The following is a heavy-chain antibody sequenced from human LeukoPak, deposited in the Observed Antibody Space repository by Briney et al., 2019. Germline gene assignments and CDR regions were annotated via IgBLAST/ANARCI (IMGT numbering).Heavy chain of an antibody. J-gene: IGHJ4*02. V-gene: IGHV3-7*03. CDR3: ARGRYSGATYYFDY. D-gene: IGHD5-12*01. Sequence: PGGSLRLSCAASGFTFGNSWMTWVRQAPGKGLEWVASIKKDGSETYYVDSVKGRFTISRDNAKNSLYLQMNSLRAEDTAMYYCARGRYSGATYYFDYWGQGTLVTVSS. CDR2: IKKDGSET. CDR1: GFTFGNSW.